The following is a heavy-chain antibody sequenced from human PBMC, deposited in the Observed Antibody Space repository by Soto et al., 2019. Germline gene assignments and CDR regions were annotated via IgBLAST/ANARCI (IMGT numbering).Heavy chain of an antibody. V-gene: IGHV4-30-2*01. CDR2: IYHSGST. J-gene: IGHJ4*02. D-gene: IGHD3-16*02. CDR3: ARGGDDYVWGSYRLKYFDY. CDR1: GGSISSGGYS. Sequence: QLQLQESVSGLVKPSQTLSLTCAVSGGSISSGGYSWSWIRQPPGKGLEWIGYIYHSGSTYYNPSLKSRVTISVDRSKNQFSLKLSSVTAADTAVYYCARGGDDYVWGSYRLKYFDYWGQGTLVTVSS.